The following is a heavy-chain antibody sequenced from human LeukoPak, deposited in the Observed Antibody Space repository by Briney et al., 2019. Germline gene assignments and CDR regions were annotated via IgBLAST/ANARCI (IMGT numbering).Heavy chain of an antibody. J-gene: IGHJ4*02. CDR1: GGSFSGYY. CDR2: INHSGST. V-gene: IGHV4-34*01. CDR3: ARDPPMYYYDSIGYYHPFDY. D-gene: IGHD3-22*01. Sequence: SETLSLTCAVYGGSFSGYYWSWIRQPPGKGLEWIGEINHSGSTNYNPSLKSRVAISVDTSKNQFSLKLSSVTAADTAVYYCARDPPMYYYDSIGYYHPFDYWGQGTLVTVSS.